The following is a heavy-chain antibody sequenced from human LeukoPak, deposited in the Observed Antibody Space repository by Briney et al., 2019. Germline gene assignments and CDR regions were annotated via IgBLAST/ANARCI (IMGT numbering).Heavy chain of an antibody. Sequence: SETLSLTCTVSGGSISSSSYYWGWIRQPPGKGLELIGSIYYSGSTYYNPSLKSRVTISVDTSKNQFSLKLSSVTAADTAVYYCASLNYDILTGYQVYFDYWGQGTLVTVSS. J-gene: IGHJ4*02. CDR2: IYYSGST. CDR1: GGSISSSSYY. D-gene: IGHD3-9*01. CDR3: ASLNYDILTGYQVYFDY. V-gene: IGHV4-39*01.